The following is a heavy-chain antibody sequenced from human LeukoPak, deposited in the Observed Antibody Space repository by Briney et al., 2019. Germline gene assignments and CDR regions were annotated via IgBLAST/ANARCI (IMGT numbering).Heavy chain of an antibody. CDR2: IYPGDSDT. J-gene: IGHJ3*02. Sequence: GESLKISYKGSGYSFTSYWIGWVRQMPGKGLEWMGIIYPGDSDTRYSPSFQGQVTISADKSISTAYLQWSSLKASDTAMYYCARRQRVGYCSSTSCPGAFDIWGQGTMVTVSS. CDR1: GYSFTSYW. D-gene: IGHD2-2*01. V-gene: IGHV5-51*01. CDR3: ARRQRVGYCSSTSCPGAFDI.